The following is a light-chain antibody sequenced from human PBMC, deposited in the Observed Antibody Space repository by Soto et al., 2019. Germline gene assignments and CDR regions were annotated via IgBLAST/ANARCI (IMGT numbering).Light chain of an antibody. J-gene: IGKJ1*01. V-gene: IGKV1-5*01. CDR1: HSIIHW. Sequence: DIQMTQCPAPLSASVGDSVTITCRASHSIIHWLAWYQKKPGKAPKFLIYDASSLESGVPSRFSGSGSGTEFTLTISSLQPDDFATYYCQQDDSGWGTFGPGTKVDIK. CDR2: DAS. CDR3: QQDDSGWGT.